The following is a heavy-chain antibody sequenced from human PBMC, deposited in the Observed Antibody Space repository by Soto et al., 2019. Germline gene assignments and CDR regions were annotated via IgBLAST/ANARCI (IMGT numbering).Heavy chain of an antibody. CDR3: ARDPYEGALDV. CDR2: MYSDGRT. Sequence: WGSLGICCASCGFLVRNNYMTWVRQAPGMGLEWVSAMYSDGRTFYAESVKGRFIISRDKSDNILYLQMNSLRAEDTALYYCARDPYEGALDVWGQGTLVTGSS. D-gene: IGHD3-22*01. V-gene: IGHV3-53*01. J-gene: IGHJ3*01. CDR1: GFLVRNNY.